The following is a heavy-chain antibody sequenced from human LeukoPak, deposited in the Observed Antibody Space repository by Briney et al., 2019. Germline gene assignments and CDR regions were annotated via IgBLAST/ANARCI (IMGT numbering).Heavy chain of an antibody. V-gene: IGHV3-21*01. Sequence: IPGGSLRLSCAASGFTFSSYGMSWVPQAPGKGLEWVSSISSSSSYIYYADSVKGRFTISRDNAKNSLYLQMNSLRAEDTAVYYCARGWKAVAGHLDCWGQGTLVTVSS. J-gene: IGHJ4*02. CDR1: GFTFSSYG. D-gene: IGHD6-19*01. CDR3: ARGWKAVAGHLDC. CDR2: ISSSSSYI.